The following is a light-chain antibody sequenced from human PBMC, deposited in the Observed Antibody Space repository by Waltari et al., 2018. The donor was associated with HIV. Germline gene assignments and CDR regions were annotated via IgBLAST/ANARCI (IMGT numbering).Light chain of an antibody. CDR2: WSS. Sequence: DIVLTQSPGSLAVSLGERATINRKSSQSVLYTSKNKNYVSWYQQKAGQPPKVLIYWSSTRDSGVPERFSGSGSGTDFTLTIDRLQPEDVAVYFCQQYYSTPFTFGGGTRVEI. J-gene: IGKJ4*01. V-gene: IGKV4-1*01. CDR1: QSVLYTSKNKNY. CDR3: QQYYSTPFT.